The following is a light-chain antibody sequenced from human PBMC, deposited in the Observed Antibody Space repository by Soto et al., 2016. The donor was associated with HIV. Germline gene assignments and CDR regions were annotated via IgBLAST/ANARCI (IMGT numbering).Light chain of an antibody. V-gene: IGKV1-8*01. CDR1: QGISSY. J-gene: IGKJ3*01. Sequence: AIRMTQSPSSLSASTGDRVTITCRASQGISSYLAWYQQKPGKAPKLLIYAASTLQSGVPSRFSGSGSGTDFTLTISRLQSEDFATYYCQQYYSYPLFTFGPGTKVDIK. CDR3: QQYYSYPLFT. CDR2: AAS.